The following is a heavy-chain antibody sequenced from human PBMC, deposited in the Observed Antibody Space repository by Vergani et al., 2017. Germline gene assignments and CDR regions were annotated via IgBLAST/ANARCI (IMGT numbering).Heavy chain of an antibody. J-gene: IGHJ4*02. D-gene: IGHD3-22*01. CDR1: GFTFSDYY. Sequence: QVQLVESGGGLVKPGGSLRLSCAASGFTFSDYYMSWIRQAPGKGLEWVSYISSNGSTIYYADSVKGRFTISRDNAKNSLYLQMNSLRTEDTAVYYCARDKRVTNYYDSSGYFDYWSQGTLVTVSS. V-gene: IGHV3-11*01. CDR2: ISSNGSTI. CDR3: ARDKRVTNYYDSSGYFDY.